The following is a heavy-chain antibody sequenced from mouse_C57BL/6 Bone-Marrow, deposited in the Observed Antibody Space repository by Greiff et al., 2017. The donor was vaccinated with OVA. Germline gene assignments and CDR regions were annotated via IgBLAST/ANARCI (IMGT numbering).Heavy chain of an antibody. CDR3: ARGTTVKDFDY. CDR2: IHPNSGST. D-gene: IGHD1-1*01. CDR1: GYTFTSYW. V-gene: IGHV1-64*01. Sequence: QVQLQQSGAELVKPGASVKLSCKASGYTFTSYWMHWVKQRPGQGLEWIGMIHPNSGSTNYNEKFKSKATLTVDKSSSTAYMQLSSLTSEDSAVYYCARGTTVKDFDYWGQGTTLTVSS. J-gene: IGHJ2*01.